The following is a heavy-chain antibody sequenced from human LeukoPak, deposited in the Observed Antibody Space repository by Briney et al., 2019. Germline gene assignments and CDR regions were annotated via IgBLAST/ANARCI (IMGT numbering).Heavy chain of an antibody. CDR2: INPSGGST. J-gene: IGHJ3*02. CDR3: ARDSSWHDDAFDI. D-gene: IGHD6-13*01. Sequence: GASVKVSCKASGYTFTSYYMHRVRQAPGQGLEWMGIINPSGGSTSYAQKFQGRVTMTRDMSTSTVYMELSSLRSEDTAVYYCARDSSWHDDAFDIWGQGTMVTVSS. V-gene: IGHV1-46*01. CDR1: GYTFTSYY.